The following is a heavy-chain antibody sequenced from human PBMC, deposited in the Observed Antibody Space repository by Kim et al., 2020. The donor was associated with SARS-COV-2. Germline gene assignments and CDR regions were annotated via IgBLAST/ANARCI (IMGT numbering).Heavy chain of an antibody. CDR2: INHSGST. CDR3: ARGGYTSSWYGTRGNYFGMAV. V-gene: IGHV4-34*01. J-gene: IGHJ6*02. Sequence: SETLSLTCAVYGGSFSGYYWSWIRQPPGKGLEWIGEINHSGSTNYKPSLKRRVTISVDTSKNQFSLNLNSVTPADTAVYYCARGGYTSSWYGTRGNYFGMAVWGQGTTVTVSS. CDR1: GGSFSGYY. D-gene: IGHD6-13*01.